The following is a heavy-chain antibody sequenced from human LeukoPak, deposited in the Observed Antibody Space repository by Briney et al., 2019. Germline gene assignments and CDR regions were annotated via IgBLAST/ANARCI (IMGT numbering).Heavy chain of an antibody. D-gene: IGHD4-23*01. Sequence: GASVKVSCKASGYTFTGYYMHWVRQAPGQGLEWMGWINPNSGGTNYAQKFQGRVTMTRDTSISTAYMELSRLRSDDTAVYYCARVRPTVVTGYYYYGMDVWGQGTTVTVSS. CDR1: GYTFTGYY. CDR3: ARVRPTVVTGYYYYGMDV. CDR2: INPNSGGT. V-gene: IGHV1-2*02. J-gene: IGHJ6*02.